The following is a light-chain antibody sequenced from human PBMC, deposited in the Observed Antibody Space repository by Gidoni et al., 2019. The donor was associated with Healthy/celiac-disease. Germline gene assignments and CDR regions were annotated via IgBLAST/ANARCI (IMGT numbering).Light chain of an antibody. J-gene: IGLJ2*01. CDR2: DVS. Sequence: QSALTQPASVSGSPGQPITISCTGTSSDVGGYNYVSWYQPHPGKAPKLMIYDVSNRPSGVSNRFSGSKSGNTASLTISGLQAEDEADYYCSSSTSSSTHVIFGVGTKLTVL. V-gene: IGLV2-14*03. CDR1: SSDVGGYNY. CDR3: SSSTSSSTHVI.